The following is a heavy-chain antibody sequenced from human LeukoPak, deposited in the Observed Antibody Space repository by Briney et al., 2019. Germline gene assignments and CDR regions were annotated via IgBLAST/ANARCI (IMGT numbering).Heavy chain of an antibody. CDR3: ARLPGYSYGYGADYFDY. D-gene: IGHD5-18*01. V-gene: IGHV4-61*02. CDR2: FYTSGST. CDR1: GGSISSGSYS. Sequence: SETLSLTCTVSGGSISSGSYSWSWIRQPAEKGLEWIGRFYTSGSTNYNPSLKSRVTISVDMSKNQFSLKLSSVTAADTAVYYCARLPGYSYGYGADYFDYWGQGTLVTVSS. J-gene: IGHJ4*02.